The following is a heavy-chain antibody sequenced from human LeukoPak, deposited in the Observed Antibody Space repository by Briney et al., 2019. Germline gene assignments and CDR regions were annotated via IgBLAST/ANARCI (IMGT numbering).Heavy chain of an antibody. CDR1: GGSISSGGNY. CDR3: ARDRLTMDYYYGPGNYPANHKMKRYNWFDP. V-gene: IGHV4-31*03. CDR2: IHNSGNP. Sequence: SETLSLSCSVSGGSISSGGNYWTWIRQRPGKGLEWIGNIHNSGNPQYNPSLKSRITISVDTSRDQFSLKVRSVTAADTAVYYCARDRLTMDYYYGPGNYPANHKMKRYNWFDPWGQGTLVIVSS. D-gene: IGHD3-10*01. J-gene: IGHJ5*02.